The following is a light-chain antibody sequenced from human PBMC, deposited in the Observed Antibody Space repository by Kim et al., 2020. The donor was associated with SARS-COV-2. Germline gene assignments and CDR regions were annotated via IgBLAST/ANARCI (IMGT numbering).Light chain of an antibody. J-gene: IGKJ2*01. Sequence: IVLTPSPGTLSLSPGERATLSCRASQSVSSSYLAWYQQKPGQAPRLLIYGASSRATGIPDRFSGSGSGTDFTLTISRLEPEDFAVYYCQQYGSSPYTFGQGTKLEI. CDR3: QQYGSSPYT. CDR2: GAS. CDR1: QSVSSSY. V-gene: IGKV3-20*01.